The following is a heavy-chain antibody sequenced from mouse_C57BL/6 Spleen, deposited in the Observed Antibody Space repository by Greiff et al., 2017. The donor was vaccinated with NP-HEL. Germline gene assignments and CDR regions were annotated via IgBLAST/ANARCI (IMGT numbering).Heavy chain of an antibody. V-gene: IGHV1-12*01. CDR2: IYPGNGDT. D-gene: IGHD2-4*01. Sequence: QVQLKESGAELVRPGASVKMSCKASGYTFTSYNMHWVKQTPRQGLEWIGAIYPGNGDTSYNQKFKGKATLTVDKSSSTAYMQLSSLTSDDSAVDFCAREDYDYDGRGFDYWGQGTTLTVSS. CDR1: GYTFTSYN. J-gene: IGHJ2*01. CDR3: AREDYDYDGRGFDY.